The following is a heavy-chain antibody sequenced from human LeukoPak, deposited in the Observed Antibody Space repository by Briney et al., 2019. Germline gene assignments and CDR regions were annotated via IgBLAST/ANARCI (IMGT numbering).Heavy chain of an antibody. V-gene: IGHV4-59*08. CDR3: ASPRDVVVVVAATAGYFDL. CDR1: GVSASDYY. D-gene: IGHD2-15*01. Sequence: SETLSLTCTVSGVSASDYYWSWIRQPPGKGLEWIGYVSNRGTTNDHPSLKSRVTISVDKSKNQFSLKLTSVTAADTAVYYCASPRDVVVVVAATAGYFDLWGRGTLVTVSS. CDR2: VSNRGTT. J-gene: IGHJ2*01.